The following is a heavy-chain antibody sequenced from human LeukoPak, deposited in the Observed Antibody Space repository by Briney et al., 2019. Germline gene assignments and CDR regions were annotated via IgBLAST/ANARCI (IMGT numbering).Heavy chain of an antibody. D-gene: IGHD3-22*01. CDR3: ARGGSTMIPLRAFDI. CDR2: ISSSSSSTI. V-gene: IGHV3-48*01. CDR1: GFTFSSYS. Sequence: GGSLRLSCAASGFTFSSYSMNWVRQAPGKGLEWVSYISSSSSSTIYYADSVKGRFTISRDNAKNSLYLQMNSLRAEDTAVYYCARGGSTMIPLRAFDIWGQGTMVTVSS. J-gene: IGHJ3*02.